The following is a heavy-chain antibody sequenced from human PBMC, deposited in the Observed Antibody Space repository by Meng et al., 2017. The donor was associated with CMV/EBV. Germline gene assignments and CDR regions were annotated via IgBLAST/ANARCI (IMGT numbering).Heavy chain of an antibody. J-gene: IGHJ4*02. CDR3: ARFSTPWYSSGSDFDY. CDR1: GYTFTGYY. D-gene: IGHD6-19*01. Sequence: SGYTFTGYYMHWVRQAPGQGLEWMGWINPNSGGTNYAQKFQGRVTMTRDTSISTAYMEPSRLRSDDTAVYYCARFSTPWYSSGSDFDYWGQGTLVTVSS. CDR2: INPNSGGT. V-gene: IGHV1-2*02.